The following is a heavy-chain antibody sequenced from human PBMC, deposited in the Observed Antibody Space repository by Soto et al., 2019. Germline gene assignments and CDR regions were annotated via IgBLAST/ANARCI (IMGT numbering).Heavy chain of an antibody. V-gene: IGHV4-34*01. Sequence: PSETLSLTCAVYGGSFSGYYWSWIRQPPGKGLEWIGEINHSGSTNYNPSLKSRVTISVDTSKNQFSLKLSSVTAADTAVYYCARLYQKAYYYDSSGYYYQYFQHWGQGTLVT. CDR3: ARLYQKAYYYDSSGYYYQYFQH. D-gene: IGHD3-22*01. CDR2: INHSGST. J-gene: IGHJ1*01. CDR1: GGSFSGYY.